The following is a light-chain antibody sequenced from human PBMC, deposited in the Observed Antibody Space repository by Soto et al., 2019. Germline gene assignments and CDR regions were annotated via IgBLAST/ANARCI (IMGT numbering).Light chain of an antibody. CDR1: QSISNS. Sequence: IQMTQPPSSLSASFGDRVTITCRASQSISNSLNWYQQKPGRAPKLLIYAASSLQSGVPSRFSGSGSGTDFILTISSLQPEDFATYYCQQSYSTPRDFGQGTRLEIK. CDR2: AAS. CDR3: QQSYSTPRD. V-gene: IGKV1-39*01. J-gene: IGKJ5*01.